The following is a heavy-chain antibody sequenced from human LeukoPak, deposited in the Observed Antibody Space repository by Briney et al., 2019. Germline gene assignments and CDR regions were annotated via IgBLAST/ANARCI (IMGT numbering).Heavy chain of an antibody. CDR2: IYYSGST. J-gene: IGHJ3*02. D-gene: IGHD3-16*01. CDR1: GGSISSSSYY. V-gene: IGHV4-39*07. CDR3: AREINFWGRLHRRFDI. Sequence: SETLSLTCTVSGGSISSSSYYWGWIRQPPGKGLERIGSIYYSGSTYYNPSLKSRVTISVDTSKNQFSLKLSSVTAADTAVYYCAREINFWGRLHRRFDIWGQGTMVTVSS.